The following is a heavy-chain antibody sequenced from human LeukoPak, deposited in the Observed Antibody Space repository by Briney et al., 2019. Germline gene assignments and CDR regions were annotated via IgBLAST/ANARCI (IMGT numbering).Heavy chain of an antibody. Sequence: ASVKDSCKASGYTFTSYYMHRVRQAPGQGLEWIGIINPSGGSTSYAQKFQGRVTMTRDTSTSTVYMELRRLRSEDTTVYYCARDQLYYFDYWGHGTLFTVSS. CDR1: GYTFTSYY. V-gene: IGHV1-46*01. D-gene: IGHD1-1*01. CDR3: ARDQLYYFDY. CDR2: INPSGGST. J-gene: IGHJ4*01.